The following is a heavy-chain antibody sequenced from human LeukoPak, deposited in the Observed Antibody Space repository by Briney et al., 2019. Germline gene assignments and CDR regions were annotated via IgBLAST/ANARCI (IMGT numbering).Heavy chain of an antibody. CDR2: ISAYNGNT. J-gene: IGHJ3*02. D-gene: IGHD5-12*01. V-gene: IGHV1-18*01. CDR1: GYTFTSYG. CDR3: ARDLTVATITDAFDI. Sequence: ASVKVSCKASGYTFTSYGISWVRQAPGQGLEWMGWISAYNGNTNYAQKLQGRVTMTTDTSTSTAYMELRSLRSDDTAVYYCARDLTVATITDAFDIWGLGTMVTVSS.